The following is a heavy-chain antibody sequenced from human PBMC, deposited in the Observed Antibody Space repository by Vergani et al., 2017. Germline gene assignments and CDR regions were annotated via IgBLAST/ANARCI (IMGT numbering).Heavy chain of an antibody. CDR2: IIPIFGTA. CDR1: GGTFSSYA. Sequence: QVQLVQSGAEVKKPGSSVKVSCKASGGTFSSYAISWVRQAHGQGLEWMGGIIPIFGTANYAQKFQGRVTITADESTSTAYMELSSLRSEDTAVYYCARGPATVTTRQIYNWFDPWGEGILVTVSS. CDR3: ARGPATVTTRQIYNWFDP. D-gene: IGHD4-17*01. J-gene: IGHJ5*02. V-gene: IGHV1-69*01.